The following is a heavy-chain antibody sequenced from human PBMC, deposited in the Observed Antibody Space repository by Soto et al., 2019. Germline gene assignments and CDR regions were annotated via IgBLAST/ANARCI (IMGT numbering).Heavy chain of an antibody. CDR2: IYSGGST. CDR3: ARGRSGSGGWYTAFDI. J-gene: IGHJ3*02. D-gene: IGHD6-19*01. V-gene: IGHV4-31*03. Sequence: SETLSLTCTVSDASINSGGYYWSWIRQHPGKGLEWIGYIYSGGSTYYNPSLKSRVAMSVDTSKNQFSLRLSSVTAADTAVYFCARGRSGSGGWYTAFDIWGQGTLVTVSS. CDR1: DASINSGGYY.